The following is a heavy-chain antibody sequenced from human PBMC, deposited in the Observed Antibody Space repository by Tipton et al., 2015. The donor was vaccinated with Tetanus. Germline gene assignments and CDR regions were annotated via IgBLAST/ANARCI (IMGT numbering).Heavy chain of an antibody. J-gene: IGHJ4*02. V-gene: IGHV3-21*01. Sequence: TLRLSCAASGFTFSDYSMNWVRQAPGKGLEWVSSISGSSNYINYADSVKGRFTISRANARNSLYLQMNSLRGDDTGVYFCARAPGGGSYHMDFWGQGTLVAVSS. CDR3: ARAPGGGSYHMDF. D-gene: IGHD3-16*02. CDR2: ISGSSNYI. CDR1: GFTFSDYS.